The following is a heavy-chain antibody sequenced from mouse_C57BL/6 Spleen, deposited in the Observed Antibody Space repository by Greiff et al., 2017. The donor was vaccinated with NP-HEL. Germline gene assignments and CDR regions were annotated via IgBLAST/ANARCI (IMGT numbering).Heavy chain of an antibody. J-gene: IGHJ4*01. CDR1: GYTFTDYN. Sequence: EVQLQQSGPELVKPGASVKMSCKASGYTFTDYNMHWVKQSHGKSLEWIGYINPNNGGTSYKQKFKGKATLTVNKSSSTAYMELRSLTSEDSAVYYCARDLDYGDAMDYWGQGTSVTVSS. CDR2: INPNNGGT. V-gene: IGHV1-22*01. CDR3: ARDLDYGDAMDY. D-gene: IGHD1-1*01.